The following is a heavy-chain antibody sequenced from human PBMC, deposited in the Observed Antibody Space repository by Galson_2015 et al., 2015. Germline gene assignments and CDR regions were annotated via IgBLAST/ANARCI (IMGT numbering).Heavy chain of an antibody. D-gene: IGHD2-15*01. CDR3: ARPRVPGYCSGGSCYDFDY. CDR1: GFTFSSYA. CDR2: ISYDGSSK. V-gene: IGHV3-30-3*01. Sequence: SLRLSCAASGFTFSSYAMHWVRQAPGKGLEWVAVISYDGSSKYYADSVKGRFTISRDNSKNTLYLQMNSLRAEDTAVYYCARPRVPGYCSGGSCYDFDYWGQGTLVTISS. J-gene: IGHJ4*02.